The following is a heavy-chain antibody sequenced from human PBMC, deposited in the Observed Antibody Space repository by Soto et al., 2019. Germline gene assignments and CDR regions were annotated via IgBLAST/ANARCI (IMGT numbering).Heavy chain of an antibody. CDR2: IYHLGIT. CDR3: ARPYSGSYYFDY. D-gene: IGHD1-26*01. V-gene: IGHV4-4*02. J-gene: IGHJ4*02. Sequence: LSLTCAVSDGPISISNWWWWIRQPPGQALGWIGEIYHLGITNYHPSLKSQITISLHNSKNQFALKLLSVTAADTAVYYCARPYSGSYYFDYWGQGTLVTVSS. CDR1: DGPISISNW.